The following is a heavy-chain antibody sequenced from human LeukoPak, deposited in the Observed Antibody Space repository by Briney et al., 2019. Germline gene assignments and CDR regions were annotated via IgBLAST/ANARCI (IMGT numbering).Heavy chain of an antibody. J-gene: IGHJ4*02. CDR1: GGTFSSYA. CDR2: IIPILDTP. Sequence: SVKVSCKASGGTFSSYAINWVRQAPGQGLEWMGRIIPILDTPNYEQKFQGRVTITADKSTSTAYMELSSLRSEDTAVYYCARDLTSYYYDNNGAFDFWGQGTLVTVSS. V-gene: IGHV1-69*04. CDR3: ARDLTSYYYDNNGAFDF. D-gene: IGHD3-22*01.